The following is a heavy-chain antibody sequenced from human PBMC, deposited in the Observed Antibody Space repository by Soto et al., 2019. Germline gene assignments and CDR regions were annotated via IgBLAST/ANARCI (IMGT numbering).Heavy chain of an antibody. CDR1: GFTFSSYA. CDR2: ISGSGGST. D-gene: IGHD5-12*01. CDR3: AKAEAREERWLQLIGAYYFDY. Sequence: GGSLRLSCAASGFTFSSYAMSWVRQAPGKGLEWVSAISGSGGSTYYADSVKGRFTISRDNSKNTLYLQMNSLRAEDTAVYYCAKAEAREERWLQLIGAYYFDYWGQGTLVTVSS. J-gene: IGHJ4*02. V-gene: IGHV3-23*01.